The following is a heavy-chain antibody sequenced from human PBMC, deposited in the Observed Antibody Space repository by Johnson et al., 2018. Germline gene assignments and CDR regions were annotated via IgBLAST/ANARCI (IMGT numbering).Heavy chain of an antibody. CDR3: AKGQFTNGAMYYCDD. CDR2: VTWDGGST. J-gene: IGHJ4*02. Sequence: VQLVESGGAVVQPGGSLRLSCAASGFSFNEYTMHWFRQFPGPGLEWVSLVTWDGGSTFYADSVKGRFIISRANAKNSLYLQLNSLRAEDTALYFCAKGQFTNGAMYYCDDGGQGTPVTVAS. V-gene: IGHV3-43*01. D-gene: IGHD2-2*01. CDR1: GFSFNEYT.